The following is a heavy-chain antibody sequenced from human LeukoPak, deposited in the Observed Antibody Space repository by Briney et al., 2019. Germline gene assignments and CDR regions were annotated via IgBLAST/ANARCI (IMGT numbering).Heavy chain of an antibody. CDR1: GFTFDDYA. J-gene: IGHJ6*02. Sequence: GRSLRLSCAASGFTFDDYAMHWVRQAPGKGLEWVSGISWNSGSIGYADSVKGRFTISRDNAKNSLYLQMNSLRAEDTALYYCAKDGDCSSTSYYPRRSYYGMDVWGQGTTVTVSS. D-gene: IGHD2-2*01. CDR3: AKDGDCSSTSYYPRRSYYGMDV. V-gene: IGHV3-9*01. CDR2: ISWNSGSI.